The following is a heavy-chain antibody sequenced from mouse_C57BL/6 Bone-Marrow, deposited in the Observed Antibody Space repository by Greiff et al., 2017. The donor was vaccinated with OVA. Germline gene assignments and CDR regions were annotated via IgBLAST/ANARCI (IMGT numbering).Heavy chain of an antibody. Sequence: EVQRVESGGGLVQPGGSLKLSCAASGFTFSDYYMYWVRQTPEKRLEWVAYISNGGGSTYYPDTVKGRFTISRDNAKNTLYLQMSRLKSEDTAMYYCARQRTGRDYFDDWGQGTTLTVSS. D-gene: IGHD4-1*01. J-gene: IGHJ2*01. CDR2: ISNGGGST. CDR1: GFTFSDYY. CDR3: ARQRTGRDYFDD. V-gene: IGHV5-12*01.